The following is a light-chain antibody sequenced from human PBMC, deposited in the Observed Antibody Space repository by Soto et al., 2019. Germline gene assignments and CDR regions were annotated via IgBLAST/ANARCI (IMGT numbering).Light chain of an antibody. CDR2: TAS. CDR3: QQAASFPIT. V-gene: IGKV1-39*01. J-gene: IGKJ5*01. CDR1: QSISSY. Sequence: DIQMTQSPSSLSASVGDRVTITCRASQSISSYLNWYQQKPGKAPNLLIYTASSLQSGVPSRFSGSGSGTDFTLTINGLQPEDFATYYCQQAASFPITFGQGTRLEI.